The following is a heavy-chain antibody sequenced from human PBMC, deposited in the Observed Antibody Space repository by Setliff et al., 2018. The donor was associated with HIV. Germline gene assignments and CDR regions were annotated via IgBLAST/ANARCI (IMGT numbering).Heavy chain of an antibody. V-gene: IGHV4-31*03. D-gene: IGHD3-3*01. J-gene: IGHJ4*01. CDR2: VYYNGES. CDR3: ASALVGGASPFDY. Sequence: SETLSLTCTVSGGSISMGGRYWGWVRQHPGRGLEWVGYVYYNGESFYNPSLRGRITILQDKSKNQFSLEVRSVTAADTAIYYCASALVGGASPFDYWGQGALVTVSS. CDR1: GGSISMGGRY.